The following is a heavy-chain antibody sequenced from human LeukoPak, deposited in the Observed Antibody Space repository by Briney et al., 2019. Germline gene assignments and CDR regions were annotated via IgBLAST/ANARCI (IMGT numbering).Heavy chain of an antibody. V-gene: IGHV3-30*04. J-gene: IGHJ6*02. Sequence: PGGSLRLSCAASGFTLSSYAMHWVRQAPGKGLEWGAVISYDVSNKYYADSVKGRFTISRDNSKNTLYLQMNSLRAEDTAVYYCARGGGGSYGPKYYYYYYGMDVWGQGTTVTVSS. CDR1: GFTLSSYA. CDR3: ARGGGGSYGPKYYYYYYGMDV. CDR2: ISYDVSNK. D-gene: IGHD5-18*01.